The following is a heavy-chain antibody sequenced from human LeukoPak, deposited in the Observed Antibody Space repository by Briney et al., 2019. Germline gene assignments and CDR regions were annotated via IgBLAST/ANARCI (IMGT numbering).Heavy chain of an antibody. CDR1: GFTFDNYA. D-gene: IGHD2-8*01. CDR3: ASHHDNNNGFLLYFDY. J-gene: IGHJ4*02. V-gene: IGHV3-23*01. CDR2: ISNSGGNT. Sequence: GGSLRLSCAASGFTFDNYAMTWVRQAPGKGLEWVSSISNSGGNTFYADSVKGRFTISRDNSKNTLYLQMNSLRVEDTAVYYCASHHDNNNGFLLYFDYWGQGTLVTVSS.